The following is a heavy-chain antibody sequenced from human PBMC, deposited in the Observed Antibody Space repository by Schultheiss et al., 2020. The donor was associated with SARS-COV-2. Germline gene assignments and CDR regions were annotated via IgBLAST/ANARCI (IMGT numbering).Heavy chain of an antibody. V-gene: IGHV4-39*07. CDR2: VYYSGDT. CDR3: ANLHMSGPYNWFDP. J-gene: IGHJ5*02. CDR1: GGSLSSRSYY. Sequence: SETLSLTCSVSGGSLSSRSYYWGWIRQPPGKGLEWIGSVYYSGDTSYNPSLKTRVTISLDTSKKQFSLQLSSVTAADTAVYYCANLHMSGPYNWFDPWGQGTLVTVSS. D-gene: IGHD2-21*01.